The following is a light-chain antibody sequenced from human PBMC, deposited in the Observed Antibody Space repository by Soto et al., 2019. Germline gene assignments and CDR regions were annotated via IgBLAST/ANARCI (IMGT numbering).Light chain of an antibody. V-gene: IGKV4-1*01. CDR2: WAS. CDR3: QLYLATLT. J-gene: IGKJ4*01. CDR1: QTVLYSSNNKNA. Sequence: DIVMTQSPDSLAVSLGERATINCKSSQTVLYSSNNKNALAWFQQKPGQPPKLLIYWASTRESGVPDRFSGSGSGTDFTLTISSLQAEDVAVYYCQLYLATLTFGGGTKVEIK.